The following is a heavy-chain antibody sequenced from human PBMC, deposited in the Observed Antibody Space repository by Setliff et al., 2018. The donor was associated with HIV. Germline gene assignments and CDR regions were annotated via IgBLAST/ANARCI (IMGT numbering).Heavy chain of an antibody. V-gene: IGHV1-69*13. J-gene: IGHJ5*02. CDR2: IVPVFGIG. CDR1: GGTFSTYA. Sequence: VASVKVSCKASGGTFSTYAISWVRQAPGQGLEWMGGIVPVFGIGRSPQKFQGRVIITADESTSTAYMELSSLTSGDTAVYYCAAGLNYYDRSGPGAWGQGTLVTVSS. D-gene: IGHD3-22*01. CDR3: AAGLNYYDRSGPGA.